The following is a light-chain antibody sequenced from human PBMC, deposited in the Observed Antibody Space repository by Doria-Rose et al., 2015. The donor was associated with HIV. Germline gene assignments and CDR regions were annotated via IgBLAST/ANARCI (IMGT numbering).Light chain of an antibody. CDR1: SNDVGSYNL. J-gene: IGLJ1*01. Sequence: QSALPQPSSVSGSPGPSITISCTGTSNDVGSYNLVSWYQQHPGKAPKLMIYEVNKRPSGVSYRFSGSKSGNTASLTISGLQAEDEADYYCCSYAGTPLVFGSGTKVTVL. CDR3: CSYAGTPLV. V-gene: IGLV2-23*02. CDR2: EVN.